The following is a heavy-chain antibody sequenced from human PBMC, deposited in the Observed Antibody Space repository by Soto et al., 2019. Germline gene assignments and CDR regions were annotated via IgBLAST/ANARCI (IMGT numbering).Heavy chain of an antibody. Sequence: ASVKVSCKASGYIFTAYSMHWVRQAPGQGLEWMGVVNPSGGSTNYAQKFQGRITMTRDTSTSTVYMDLSSLTSEDTAVYYCAREENCSDGICYSEYFQRWGKGTLVTVSS. D-gene: IGHD2-15*01. CDR2: VNPSGGST. J-gene: IGHJ1*01. CDR3: AREENCSDGICYSEYFQR. CDR1: GYIFTAYS. V-gene: IGHV1-46*01.